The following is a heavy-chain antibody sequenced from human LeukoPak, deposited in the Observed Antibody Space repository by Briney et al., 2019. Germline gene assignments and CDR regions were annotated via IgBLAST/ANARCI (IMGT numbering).Heavy chain of an antibody. CDR1: GGSFSGYY. CDR3: TRGADAHKGGIE. J-gene: IGHJ4*02. D-gene: IGHD5-24*01. Sequence: SETLSLTCDVYGGSFSGYYWTWTRQPPGKGLEWIGEIHPSGSTYYNPSLESRVTISVDTSKSQFSLKLNSVTAADTALYYCTRGADAHKGGIEWGEGRLVTVCS. CDR2: IHPSGST. V-gene: IGHV4-34*01.